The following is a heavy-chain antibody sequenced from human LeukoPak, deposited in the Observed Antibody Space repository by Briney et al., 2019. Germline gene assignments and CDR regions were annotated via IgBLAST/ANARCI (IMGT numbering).Heavy chain of an antibody. Sequence: GGSLRLSCAASGFTFSSYWMHWVRQAPGKGLVWVSRINTDGSSTSYADSVKGRFTISRDNAKNTLYLQMNSLRAEDTAVYYCARDVVGYNWFDPWGQGTLVTVSS. D-gene: IGHD2-21*01. V-gene: IGHV3-74*01. CDR1: GFTFSSYW. CDR3: ARDVVGYNWFDP. CDR2: INTDGSST. J-gene: IGHJ5*02.